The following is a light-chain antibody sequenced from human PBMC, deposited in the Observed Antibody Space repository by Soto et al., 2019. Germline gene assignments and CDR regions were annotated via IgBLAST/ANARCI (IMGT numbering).Light chain of an antibody. J-gene: IGLJ2*01. Sequence: QPVLTQPPSVSAAPGQKVTISCSGSSSNIGNNYVYWYQQLPGTAPKLLIYENNKRPSGIPDRFSGSKSGTSATLGITGLQTGDEADYYCGTWDSSLSAGVFGGGTQLTVL. CDR2: ENN. CDR1: SSNIGNNY. CDR3: GTWDSSLSAGV. V-gene: IGLV1-51*02.